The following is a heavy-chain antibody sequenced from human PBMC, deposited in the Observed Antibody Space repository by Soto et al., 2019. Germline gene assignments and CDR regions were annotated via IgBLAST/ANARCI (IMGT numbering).Heavy chain of an antibody. V-gene: IGHV4-34*01. CDR2: INHSGST. J-gene: IGHJ4*02. D-gene: IGHD3-22*01. CDR3: ARGSRSDLRYYYDSSGPREKYYFDY. Sequence: SETLSLTCAVYGGSFSGYYWSWSRQPPGKGLEWIGEINHSGSTNYNPSLKSRVTISVDTSKNQFSLKLSSVTAADTAVYYCARGSRSDLRYYYDSSGPREKYYFDYSGQGTLLIVSS. CDR1: GGSFSGYY.